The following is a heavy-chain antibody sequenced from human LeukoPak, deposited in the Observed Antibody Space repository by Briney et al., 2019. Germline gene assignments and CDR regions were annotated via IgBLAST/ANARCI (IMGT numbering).Heavy chain of an antibody. CDR2: IYYSGST. CDR1: GGSISSSSYY. CDR3: ASGYSYGADY. V-gene: IGHV4-39*01. Sequence: SETLSLTCTVSGGSISSSSYYWGWIRQPPGKGLEWIGSIYYSGSTYYNPSLKSRVTISVDTSKNQFSLKLSSVTAADTAAYYCASGYSYGADYWGQGTLVTVSS. J-gene: IGHJ4*02. D-gene: IGHD5-18*01.